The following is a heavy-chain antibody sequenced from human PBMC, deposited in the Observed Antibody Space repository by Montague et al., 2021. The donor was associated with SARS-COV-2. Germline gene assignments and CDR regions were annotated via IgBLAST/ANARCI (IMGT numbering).Heavy chain of an antibody. J-gene: IGHJ3*02. V-gene: IGHV3-23*01. Sequence: SLRLSCAASGFTFNSYAMIWVRQAPGKGLEWVSSISGSGNNAFFADSVKGRFTISRDNSENTLYLQMNSLTAEDTAVYYCARVLRRYQLLTDAFDIWGQGTMVTVSS. D-gene: IGHD2-2*01. CDR1: GFTFNSYA. CDR3: ARVLRRYQLLTDAFDI. CDR2: ISGSGNNA.